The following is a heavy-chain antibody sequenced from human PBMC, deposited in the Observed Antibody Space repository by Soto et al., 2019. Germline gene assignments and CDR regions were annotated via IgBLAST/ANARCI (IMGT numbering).Heavy chain of an antibody. CDR2: IYPGASDT. Sequence: GESLKISFKGFGYNFSNSWIGWVRQMPGQGLEWMGIIYPGASDTRYSPSFQGQVIISADKSISTVFLQWNSLKASDTAMYFCARSGFYWYFDLWGRGTLVTVSS. D-gene: IGHD5-12*01. J-gene: IGHJ2*01. V-gene: IGHV5-51*01. CDR1: GYNFSNSW. CDR3: ARSGFYWYFDL.